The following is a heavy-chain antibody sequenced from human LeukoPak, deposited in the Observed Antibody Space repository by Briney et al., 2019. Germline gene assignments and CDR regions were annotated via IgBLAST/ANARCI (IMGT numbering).Heavy chain of an antibody. D-gene: IGHD1-1*01. V-gene: IGHV4-59*01. CDR3: ARVGDWNDLVY. CDR1: GGSITNYW. CDR2: IYYSGSTT. J-gene: IGHJ4*02. Sequence: SETLSLTCTVSGGSITNYWWSWIRQPPGRGLEWIGYIYYSGSTTNYNPSLRGRATISVDASKNQFSLRLRSVTAADTAVYYCARVGDWNDLVYWGQGTLVSVSS.